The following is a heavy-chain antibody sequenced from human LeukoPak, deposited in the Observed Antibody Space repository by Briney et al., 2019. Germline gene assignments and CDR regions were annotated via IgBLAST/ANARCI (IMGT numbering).Heavy chain of an antibody. J-gene: IGHJ6*03. CDR3: AKVRVPMVRGVIWWKGYYYYMDV. V-gene: IGHV3-23*01. Sequence: PGGSLRLSCAASGFTFSSYSMNWVRQAPGKGLEWVSAISGSGGSTYYADSVKGRFTISRDNSKNTLYLQMDSLRAEDTAVYYCAKVRVPMVRGVIWWKGYYYYMDVWGKGTTVTVSS. CDR2: ISGSGGST. CDR1: GFTFSSYS. D-gene: IGHD3-10*01.